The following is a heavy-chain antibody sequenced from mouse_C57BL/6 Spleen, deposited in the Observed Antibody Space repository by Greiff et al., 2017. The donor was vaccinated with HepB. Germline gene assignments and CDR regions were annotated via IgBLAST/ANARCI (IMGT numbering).Heavy chain of an antibody. D-gene: IGHD1-1*01. V-gene: IGHV5-6*01. Sequence: EVKLVESGGDLVKPGGSLKLSCAASGFTFSSYGMSWVRQTPDKRLEWVSTISSGGSYTYYPDSVKGRFTISRDNAKNTLYLQMSSLMSEDTAMYYCARDYGSSYYAMDYWGQGTSVTVSS. CDR1: GFTFSSYG. CDR3: ARDYGSSYYAMDY. CDR2: ISSGGSYT. J-gene: IGHJ4*01.